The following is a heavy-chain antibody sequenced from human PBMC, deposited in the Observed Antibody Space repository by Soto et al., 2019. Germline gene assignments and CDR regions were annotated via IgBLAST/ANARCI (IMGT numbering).Heavy chain of an antibody. Sequence: GGSLRLSCAASGFTFSTYWMHWVRQAPGKGLVWVSRIKTDGSVTTYADSVKGRFTISRDNAKNTLYLQMNTLRAEDTAVYYCARDLGGSHDYWGRGTLVTVSS. CDR1: GFTFSTYW. CDR2: IKTDGSVT. CDR3: ARDLGGSHDY. D-gene: IGHD3-16*01. V-gene: IGHV3-74*01. J-gene: IGHJ4*02.